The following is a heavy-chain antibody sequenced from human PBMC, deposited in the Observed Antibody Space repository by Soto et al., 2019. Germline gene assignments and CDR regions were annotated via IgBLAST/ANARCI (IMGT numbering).Heavy chain of an antibody. CDR2: MNHNSGTT. CDR1: GYTFNRYG. J-gene: IGHJ6*02. Sequence: XSVKVSFKASGYTFNRYGISLVRHSPGQGLEWMGWMNHNSGTTGYAQKSQGRVTMTRNTSISTAYMELSSLRSEDTAVFYCARERKGRDVWGQGPTVTVSS. V-gene: IGHV1-8*01. CDR3: ARERKGRDV.